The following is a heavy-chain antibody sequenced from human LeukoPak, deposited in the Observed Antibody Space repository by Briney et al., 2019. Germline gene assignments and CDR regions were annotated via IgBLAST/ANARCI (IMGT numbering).Heavy chain of an antibody. CDR1: GHSFTTHY. Sequence: GESLKISCKGSGHSFTTHYIAWVRQMPGKVLEWMGIIYPGDSDIRYSPSFQGQVTISADKSISTAYLQWSSLKASDTAMYYCARIHASGYSYGGDYWGQGTLVTVSS. CDR3: ARIHASGYSYGGDY. CDR2: IYPGDSDI. V-gene: IGHV5-51*01. D-gene: IGHD5-18*01. J-gene: IGHJ4*02.